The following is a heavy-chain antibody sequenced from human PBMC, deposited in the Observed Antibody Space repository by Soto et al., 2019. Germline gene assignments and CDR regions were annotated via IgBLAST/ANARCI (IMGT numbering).Heavy chain of an antibody. J-gene: IGHJ4*02. CDR3: ARESEDLTSNFDY. V-gene: IGHV3-21*06. Sequence: PGGSLRLSCAASRFTFTRYSMNWVRQAPGKGLEWVSSISSTTNYIYYGDSMKGRFTISRYNAKNSLYLEMNSLRAEDTAVYYCARESEDLTSNFDYWGQGTLVTVSS. CDR2: ISSTTNYI. CDR1: RFTFTRYS.